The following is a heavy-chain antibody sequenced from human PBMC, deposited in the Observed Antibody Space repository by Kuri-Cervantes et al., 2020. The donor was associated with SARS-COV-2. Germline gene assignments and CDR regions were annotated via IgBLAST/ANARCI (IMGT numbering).Heavy chain of an antibody. D-gene: IGHD5-12*01. Sequence: GESLKISCAASGFTFSSYAMSWVRQAPGKGLEWVSAISGSGGSTYYADSVKGRFTISRDNSKNTLYLQMNSLRAEDTAVYYCAKAVWANYYYYYGMDVWGQGTTVTVSS. CDR1: GFTFSSYA. CDR3: AKAVWANYYYYYGMDV. V-gene: IGHV3-23*01. J-gene: IGHJ6*02. CDR2: ISGSGGST.